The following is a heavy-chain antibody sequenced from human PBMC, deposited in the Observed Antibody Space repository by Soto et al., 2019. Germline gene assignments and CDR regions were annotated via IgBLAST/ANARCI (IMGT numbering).Heavy chain of an antibody. CDR1: GGSISSYD. Sequence: KTWETLSLTCTVSGGSISSYDWSWIRQPPGKGLEWIGYIYYSGSTNYNPSLKSRVTISVDTSKNQFSLKLSSVTAADTAVYYCARVVPMGRGVDPYYYYGMDAWGQGTTVTVSS. V-gene: IGHV4-59*01. CDR2: IYYSGST. D-gene: IGHD2-8*02. CDR3: ARVVPMGRGVDPYYYYGMDA. J-gene: IGHJ6*02.